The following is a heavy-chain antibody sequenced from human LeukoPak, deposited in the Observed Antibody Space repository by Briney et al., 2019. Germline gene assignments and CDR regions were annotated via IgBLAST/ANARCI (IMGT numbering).Heavy chain of an antibody. Sequence: ASVKVSCKASGYTFTSYAMHWVRQAPGQRLEWMGWINAGNGNTKYSQKFQGRVTITRDTSASTAYMELSSLRSEDTGVYYCARNIMGTTIFDYWGQGTLVTVSS. J-gene: IGHJ4*02. D-gene: IGHD1-26*01. CDR1: GYTFTSYA. CDR2: INAGNGNT. CDR3: ARNIMGTTIFDY. V-gene: IGHV1-3*01.